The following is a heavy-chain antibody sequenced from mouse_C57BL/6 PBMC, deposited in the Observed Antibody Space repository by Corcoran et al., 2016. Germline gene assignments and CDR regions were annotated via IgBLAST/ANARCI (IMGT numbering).Heavy chain of an antibody. Sequence: EVQLQQSGPELVKPGASVKISCKASGYTFTDYYMNWVKQSHGKSLEWIGDINPNNGGTSYNQKFKGKATLTVDKSSSTAYMELRSLTSEDSAVYYCARYLYYGSSYWYFDVWGTGTTVTVSS. D-gene: IGHD1-1*01. V-gene: IGHV1-26*01. CDR3: ARYLYYGSSYWYFDV. CDR2: INPNNGGT. CDR1: GYTFTDYY. J-gene: IGHJ1*03.